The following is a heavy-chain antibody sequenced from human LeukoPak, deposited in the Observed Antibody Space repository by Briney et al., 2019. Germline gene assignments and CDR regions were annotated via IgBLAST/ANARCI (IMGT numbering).Heavy chain of an antibody. Sequence: GRSLRLSCAASGFTFSNYALHWVRQAPGKGLEWVAVISYDDTNKYYVDSVKGRFTISRDNSKNTLYLQMHSLRAEDTAVYYCAKDQRSYGSSSTGPFDSWGQGTLVTVSS. CDR1: GFTFSNYA. D-gene: IGHD6-6*01. CDR2: ISYDDTNK. J-gene: IGHJ5*01. V-gene: IGHV3-30*04. CDR3: AKDQRSYGSSSTGPFDS.